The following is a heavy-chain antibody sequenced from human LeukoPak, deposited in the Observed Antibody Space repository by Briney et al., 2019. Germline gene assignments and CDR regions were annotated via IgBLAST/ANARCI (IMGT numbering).Heavy chain of an antibody. J-gene: IGHJ3*02. CDR2: IYYSGST. CDR3: ARSGYREGADALDI. Sequence: SETLSLTCTVSGASISSYYWTWIRQPPGKGLEWIGYIYYSGSTNYNPSHKSRVTISVDTSKNQFSLKLSSVTAADTAVYYCARSGYREGADALDIWGLGTMVTVSS. CDR1: GASISSYY. D-gene: IGHD5-18*01. V-gene: IGHV4-59*01.